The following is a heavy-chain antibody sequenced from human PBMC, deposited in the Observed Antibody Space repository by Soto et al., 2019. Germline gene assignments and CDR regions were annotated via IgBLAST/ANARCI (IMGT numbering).Heavy chain of an antibody. CDR1: GFTFSSYG. D-gene: IGHD3-22*01. V-gene: IGHV3-30*18. CDR2: ISYDGSNK. J-gene: IGHJ2*01. Sequence: GGSLRLSCAASGFTFSSYGMHWVRQAPGKGLEWVAVISYDGSNKYYADSVKGRFTISRDNSKNKLYLQMNSLRAEDTAVYYCAKDHNYYDSSGYYYWYFDLWGRGTMVTAPQ. CDR3: AKDHNYYDSSGYYYWYFDL.